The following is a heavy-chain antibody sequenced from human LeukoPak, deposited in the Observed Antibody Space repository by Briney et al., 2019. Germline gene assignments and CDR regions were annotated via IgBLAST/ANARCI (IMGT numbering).Heavy chain of an antibody. CDR3: ARSADRVIRGAPPYYYYYVDV. CDR2: INHRGTT. J-gene: IGHJ6*03. Sequence: SETLSLTCAVYGDSFSGYYWSWIRQPPGKGLEWIAEINHRGTTHYNPSLKSRVNISADTSKNQFSLHLDSVTAADTAVYYCARSADRVIRGAPPYYYYYVDVWGKGTTVTVSS. D-gene: IGHD3-10*01. CDR1: GDSFSGYY. V-gene: IGHV4-34*01.